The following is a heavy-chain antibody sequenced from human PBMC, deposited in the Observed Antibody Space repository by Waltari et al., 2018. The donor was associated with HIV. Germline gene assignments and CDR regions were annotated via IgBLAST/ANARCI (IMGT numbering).Heavy chain of an antibody. CDR1: GYSFATSY. Sequence: QVHLVQSGAEVKKPGASVKVSCKASGYSFATSYIHGVRPAPGQGLQYMGVIDPGTGDTNFAQKCQGRLTMTRDTSTNTVYMEISRLRSEDTAVYFCARSVFTNPPEFFFDYWGQGTLVTVSS. CDR3: ARSVFTNPPEFFFDY. J-gene: IGHJ4*02. V-gene: IGHV1-46*01. CDR2: IDPGTGDT. D-gene: IGHD1-20*01.